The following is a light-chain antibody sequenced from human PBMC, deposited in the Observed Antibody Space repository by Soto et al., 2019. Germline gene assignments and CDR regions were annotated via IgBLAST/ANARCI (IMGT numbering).Light chain of an antibody. CDR2: YDD. V-gene: IGLV1-36*01. J-gene: IGLJ3*02. CDR3: ATWDDKLNGGL. Sequence: QSVLTQPPSVSEAPRQRVTISCFGSSSNIGKNAVNWYQQFPGKAPKLLIYYDDLLPSGVSDRSSGSKSGTSASLAISGLQSEDEADYYCATWDDKLNGGLFGGGTKLTVL. CDR1: SSNIGKNA.